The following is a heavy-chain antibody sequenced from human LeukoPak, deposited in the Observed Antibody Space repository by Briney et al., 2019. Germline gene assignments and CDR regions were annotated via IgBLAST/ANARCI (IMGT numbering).Heavy chain of an antibody. Sequence: ASVKVSCKASGYTFTDYYMHWLRQAPGQGLEWMGRINPNSGGTNYAQKFQGRVTVTRDTSITTAYMELSSLTSDDTAVYYCATNSRTDFDYWGREPWSPSPQ. V-gene: IGHV1-2*06. D-gene: IGHD4-23*01. J-gene: IGHJ4*02. CDR1: GYTFTDYY. CDR2: INPNSGGT. CDR3: ATNSRTDFDY.